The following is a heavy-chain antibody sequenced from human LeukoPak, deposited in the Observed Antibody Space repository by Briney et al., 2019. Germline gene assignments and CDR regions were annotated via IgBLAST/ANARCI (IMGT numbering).Heavy chain of an antibody. J-gene: IGHJ4*02. CDR2: ISSSGSTI. D-gene: IGHD3-22*01. Sequence: GGSLRLSCAASGFTFSSYEMNWVRQAPGKGLEWVSYISSSGSTIYYADSVKGRFTISRDNAKNSLYLQMNSLRAEDTAVYYCAKGPDYYDSSGPGANYWGQGTLGTVSS. CDR3: AKGPDYYDSSGPGANY. V-gene: IGHV3-48*03. CDR1: GFTFSSYE.